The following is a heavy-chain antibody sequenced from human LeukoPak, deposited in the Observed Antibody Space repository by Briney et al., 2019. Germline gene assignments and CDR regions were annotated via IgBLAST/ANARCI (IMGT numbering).Heavy chain of an antibody. CDR3: ARYYDSSGYYGY. J-gene: IGHJ4*02. Sequence: SETLSLTCTVSGYSISSGYYWGWIRQPPGKGLEWIGEINQSGSTNYSPSLKSRVTISIDASKNQFSLKLSSVTAADTAAYYCARYYDSSGYYGYWGQGTLVTVSS. CDR2: INQSGST. D-gene: IGHD3-22*01. V-gene: IGHV4-38-2*02. CDR1: GYSISSGYY.